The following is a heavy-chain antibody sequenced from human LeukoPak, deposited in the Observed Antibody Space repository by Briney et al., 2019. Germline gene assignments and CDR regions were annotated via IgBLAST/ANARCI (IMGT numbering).Heavy chain of an antibody. V-gene: IGHV3-9*01. Sequence: GRSLRLSCTASGFTFDDYAMHWVRQAPGKGLEWVSGISWSSGSLGYADSVKGRFTISRDNAKNSLYLQMNSLRAEDTAVYYCARVGPPLAYYYYYYYMDVWGKGTTVTVSS. CDR3: ARVGPPLAYYYYYYYMDV. CDR1: GFTFDDYA. D-gene: IGHD3-16*01. J-gene: IGHJ6*03. CDR2: ISWSSGSL.